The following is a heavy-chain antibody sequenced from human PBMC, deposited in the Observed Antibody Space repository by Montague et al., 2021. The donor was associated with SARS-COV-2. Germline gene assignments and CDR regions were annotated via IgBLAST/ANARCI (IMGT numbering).Heavy chain of an antibody. D-gene: IGHD2-15*01. CDR3: ARHYSATLPAVY. J-gene: IGHJ4*02. CDR1: GGSISSFY. V-gene: IGHV4-59*08. Sequence: SETLSLTCTVSGGSISSFYWSWFRQPPGKRLEWIGYISDSGSTKYNPSPTSRVTMSVDTSKNQFSLKVNSVTAADTAVYYCARHYSATLPAVYWGQGTLVTVSS. CDR2: ISDSGST.